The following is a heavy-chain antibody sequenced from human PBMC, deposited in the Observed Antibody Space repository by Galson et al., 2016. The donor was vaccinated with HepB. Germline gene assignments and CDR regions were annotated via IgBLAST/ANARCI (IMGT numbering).Heavy chain of an antibody. D-gene: IGHD1-26*01. Sequence: SLRLSCAASGFIFRNYWMTWVRQAPGKGLEWVANINRDGSEKYYMHSVRGRFTISRDSAKNLVFLQMNSLRAEDTAVYHCARAMSGSYGFWGQGILVTVSS. V-gene: IGHV3-7*01. CDR1: GFIFRNYW. CDR2: INRDGSEK. CDR3: ARAMSGSYGF. J-gene: IGHJ4*02.